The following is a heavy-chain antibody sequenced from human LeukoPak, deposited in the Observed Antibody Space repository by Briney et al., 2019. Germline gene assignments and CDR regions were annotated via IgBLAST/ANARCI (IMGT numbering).Heavy chain of an antibody. V-gene: IGHV3-30*04. D-gene: IGHD3-10*01. CDR1: GFTFSSYA. J-gene: IGHJ6*03. Sequence: GGSLRLSCAASGFTFSSYAMHWVRQAPGKGLEWVAVISYDGSNKYYADSVKGRFTISRDNSKNTLYLQMNSLRAEDTAVYYCAKIGGSGSYFEVYYYYYMDVWGKGTTVTISS. CDR3: AKIGGSGSYFEVYYYYYMDV. CDR2: ISYDGSNK.